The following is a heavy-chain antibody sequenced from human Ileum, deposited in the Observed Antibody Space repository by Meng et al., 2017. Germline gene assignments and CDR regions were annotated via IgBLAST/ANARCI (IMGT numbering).Heavy chain of an antibody. V-gene: IGHV4-4*02. CDR2: IHHSGST. CDR1: GGSISSTYW. D-gene: IGHD4-23*01. Sequence: QVQLQESGTGLVRPSGTLSLTCAVSGGSISSTYWWTWVRQSAGKGLEWIGEIHHSGSTNYNPSLKSRVTISVDKSKNQFSLNLRSVTAADTAVYYCARIDYGGNGIEKYYFDYWGQGTLVTVSS. CDR3: ARIDYGGNGIEKYYFDY. J-gene: IGHJ4*02.